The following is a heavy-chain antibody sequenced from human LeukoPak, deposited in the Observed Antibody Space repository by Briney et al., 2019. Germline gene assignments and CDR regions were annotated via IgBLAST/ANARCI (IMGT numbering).Heavy chain of an antibody. CDR2: IKKRSAAT. Sequence: GGSLRLSCAASGFTFRDYAMTWIRQAPGKGLEWISYIKKRSAATYYADSVAGRFVISRDDAKNSLNLHLTNLRVEDTATYFCARIWSARDWFDPWGQGA. D-gene: IGHD1-1*01. CDR3: ARIWSARDWFDP. CDR1: GFTFRDYA. J-gene: IGHJ5*02. V-gene: IGHV3-11*01.